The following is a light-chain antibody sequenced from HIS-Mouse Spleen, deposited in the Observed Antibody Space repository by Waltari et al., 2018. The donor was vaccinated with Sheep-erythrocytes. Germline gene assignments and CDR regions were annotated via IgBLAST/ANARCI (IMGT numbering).Light chain of an antibody. CDR2: DAS. CDR3: QQFNSYLYT. J-gene: IGKJ2*01. V-gene: IGKV1-13*02. CDR1: KGISSA. Sequence: AIQLTQFPSSLSASVGDRVTITCRASKGISSALAWYQQKPGKAPKLLIYDASSLESGVPARFSGSGSGTDFTLTISSLQPEDFATYYCQQFNSYLYTFGQGTKLEIK.